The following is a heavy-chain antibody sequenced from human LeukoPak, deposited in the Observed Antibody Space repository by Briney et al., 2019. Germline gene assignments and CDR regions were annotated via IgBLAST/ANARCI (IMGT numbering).Heavy chain of an antibody. D-gene: IGHD3-3*01. V-gene: IGHV4-34*01. J-gene: IGHJ5*02. CDR1: GGSFSGYY. CDR3: ARKKVKSSGYYTA. Sequence: SETLSLTCAVYGGSFSGYYWSWIRQPPAKGLEWIGEINHSGSTNYNPSLKSRVTISVDTSKNQFSLKLSSVTAADTAVYYCARKKVKSSGYYTAWGQGTLVTVSS. CDR2: INHSGST.